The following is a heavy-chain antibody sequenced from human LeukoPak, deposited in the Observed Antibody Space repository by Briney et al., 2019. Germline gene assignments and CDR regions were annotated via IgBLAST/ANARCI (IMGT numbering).Heavy chain of an antibody. D-gene: IGHD2-2*01. CDR3: ASPVEYASTSDWYFDL. CDR2: IRSKANSYAT. J-gene: IGHJ2*01. Sequence: GGSLKLSCAASGFTFSGSAMHWVRQASGKGLEWVGRIRSKANSYATTYAASVKGRFTISRDDSKNTAYLQMNSLKTEDTAMYYCASPVEYASTSDWYFDLWGRGTLVTVSS. V-gene: IGHV3-73*01. CDR1: GFTFSGSA.